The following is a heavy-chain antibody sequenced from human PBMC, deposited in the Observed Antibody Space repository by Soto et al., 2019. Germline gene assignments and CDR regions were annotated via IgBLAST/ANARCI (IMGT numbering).Heavy chain of an antibody. CDR1: GGSFSGYY. V-gene: IGHV4-34*01. D-gene: IGHD2-8*01. J-gene: IGHJ5*02. Sequence: SETLSLTCAVYGGSFSGYYWSWIRQPPGKGLEWIGEINHSGSTNYNPSLKSRVTISVDTSKNQFSLKLSSVTAADTAVYYCARARMVYAIGLFDPWGQGTLVTVSS. CDR2: INHSGST. CDR3: ARARMVYAIGLFDP.